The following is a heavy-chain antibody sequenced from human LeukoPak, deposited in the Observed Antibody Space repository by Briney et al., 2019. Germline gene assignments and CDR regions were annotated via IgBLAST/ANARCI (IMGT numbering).Heavy chain of an antibody. CDR1: GFTFSSYA. CDR2: ISGSGGST. V-gene: IGHV3-23*01. CDR3: AKCRARGVAGYIDY. D-gene: IGHD6-19*01. J-gene: IGHJ4*02. Sequence: GGSLRLSCAASGFTFSSYAMSWVRQAPGKGLEWVSAISGSGGSTYYADSVKGRFTISRDNSKNTLYLQMNSLRAEDTAVYYCAKCRARGVAGYIDYWGQGTLVTVSS.